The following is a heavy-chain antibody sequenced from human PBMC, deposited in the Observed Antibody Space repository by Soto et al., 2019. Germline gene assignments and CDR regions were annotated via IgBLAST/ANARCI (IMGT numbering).Heavy chain of an antibody. J-gene: IGHJ4*02. D-gene: IGHD2-2*01. CDR1: GFAFNNYG. V-gene: IGHV3-21*01. Sequence: LRLSCTVSGFAFNNYGINWVRQAPGKGLEWVSSISKSDYTYYSDPVKGRFAISRDNAKSSVSLQMNTLRVEDTAVYYCAREDSIIIPAVSDFWGQGTLVTVSS. CDR3: AREDSIIIPAVSDF. CDR2: ISKSDYT.